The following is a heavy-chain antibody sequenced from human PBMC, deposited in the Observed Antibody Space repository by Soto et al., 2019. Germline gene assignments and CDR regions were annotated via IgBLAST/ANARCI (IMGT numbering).Heavy chain of an antibody. V-gene: IGHV1-18*01. J-gene: IGHJ5*02. CDR3: ARDSKQWLAKGFDP. CDR1: GYTFTSYG. Sequence: VASVKVSCKASGYTFTSYGISWVRQAPGQGLEWMGWISAYNGNTNYAQKLQGRVTMTTDTSTSTAYMELRSLRSDDTAVYYCARDSKQWLAKGFDPWGQGTLVTVSS. D-gene: IGHD6-19*01. CDR2: ISAYNGNT.